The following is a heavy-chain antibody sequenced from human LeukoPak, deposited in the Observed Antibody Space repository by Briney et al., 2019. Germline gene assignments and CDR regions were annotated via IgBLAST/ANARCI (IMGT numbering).Heavy chain of an antibody. D-gene: IGHD3-22*01. CDR2: ISSSSSYI. J-gene: IGHJ3*02. CDR3: ARDLDYDSSGYYWGAFDI. CDR1: GFTFSSYS. Sequence: GSLRLSCAASGFTFSSYSMNWVRQAPGKGLEWVSSISSSSSYIYYADSVKGRFTISRDNAKNSLYLQMNSLRAEDTAVYYCARDLDYDSSGYYWGAFDIWGQGTMVTVSS. V-gene: IGHV3-21*01.